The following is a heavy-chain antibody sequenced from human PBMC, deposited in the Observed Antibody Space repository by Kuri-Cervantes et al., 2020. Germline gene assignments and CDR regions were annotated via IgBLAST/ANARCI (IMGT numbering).Heavy chain of an antibody. V-gene: IGHV1-45*02. CDR2: ITPFNGNT. CDR1: GYTFTYRY. CDR3: ATGAQWLVPH. Sequence: SVKVSCKASGYTFTYRYLHWVRQAPGQALEWMGWITPFNGNTNYAQKFQGRVTITADESTSTAYMELSSLRSEDTAVYYCATGAQWLVPHWGQGTLVTVSS. D-gene: IGHD6-19*01. J-gene: IGHJ4*02.